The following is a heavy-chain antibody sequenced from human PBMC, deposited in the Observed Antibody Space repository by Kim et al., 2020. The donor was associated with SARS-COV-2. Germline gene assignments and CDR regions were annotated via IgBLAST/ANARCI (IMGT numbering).Heavy chain of an antibody. V-gene: IGHV4-30-2*04. J-gene: IGHJ4*02. Sequence: TPSPKNRVTISVDTPKNQFSLKLSSVTAADTAVYYCARERDDSSGYLSYWGQGTLVTVSS. D-gene: IGHD3-22*01. CDR3: ARERDDSSGYLSY.